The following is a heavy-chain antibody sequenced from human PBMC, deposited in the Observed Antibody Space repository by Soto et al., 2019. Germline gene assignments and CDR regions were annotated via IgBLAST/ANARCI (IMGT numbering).Heavy chain of an antibody. V-gene: IGHV1-2*02. CDR3: AASYSSGWYEGQFDY. J-gene: IGHJ4*02. D-gene: IGHD6-19*01. CDR1: GYTFTGYY. Sequence: ASVKVSCKASGYTFTGYYMHWVRQAPGQGLEWMGWINPNSGGTNYAQKFQGRVTMTRDTSISTAYMELSRLRSDDTAVYYCAASYSSGWYEGQFDYWGQGTLVTSPQ. CDR2: INPNSGGT.